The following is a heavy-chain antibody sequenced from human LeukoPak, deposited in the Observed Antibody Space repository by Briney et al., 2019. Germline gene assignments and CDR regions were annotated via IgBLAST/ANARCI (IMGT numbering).Heavy chain of an antibody. J-gene: IGHJ4*02. CDR2: IVVGSGNT. Sequence: SVKVSCKASGFTFTSSAMQWVRQARGQRLEWIGWIVVGSGNTNYAQKLQGRVTTTTDTSTSTAYMELRSLRSDDTAVYYCARGPYYDSSGYSSQYYFDYWGQGTLVTVSS. CDR3: ARGPYYDSSGYSSQYYFDY. D-gene: IGHD3-22*01. CDR1: GFTFTSSA. V-gene: IGHV1-58*02.